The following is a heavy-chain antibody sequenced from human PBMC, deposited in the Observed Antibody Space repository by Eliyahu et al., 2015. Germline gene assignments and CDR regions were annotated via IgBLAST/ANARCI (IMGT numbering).Heavy chain of an antibody. Sequence: VRQAPGQGPEWMGWINPSTGDTKYAEKFQGWVTMTRDTSINTAYLELSSLGSDDAALYYCARSAGASVYDMLIGLFEYWGQGTLVTASS. J-gene: IGHJ4*02. CDR3: ARSAGASVYDMLIGLFEY. V-gene: IGHV1-2*04. D-gene: IGHD3-9*01. CDR2: INPSTGDT.